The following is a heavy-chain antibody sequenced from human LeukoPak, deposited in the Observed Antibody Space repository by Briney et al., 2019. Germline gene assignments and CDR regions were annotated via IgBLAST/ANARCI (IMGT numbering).Heavy chain of an antibody. D-gene: IGHD6-13*01. CDR3: ARDQIAAAGIRARYWYFDL. CDR1: GGSISSYY. CDR2: IYTSGST. J-gene: IGHJ2*01. V-gene: IGHV4-4*07. Sequence: SSETLSLTCTVSGGSISSYYWSWIRQPAGKGLEWIGRIYTSGSTNYNPSLKSRVTMSVDTSKNQFSLKLSPVTAADTAVYYCARDQIAAAGIRARYWYFDLWGRGTLVTVSS.